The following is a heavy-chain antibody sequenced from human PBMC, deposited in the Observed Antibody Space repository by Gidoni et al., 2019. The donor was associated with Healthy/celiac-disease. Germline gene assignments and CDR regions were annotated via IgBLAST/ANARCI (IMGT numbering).Heavy chain of an antibody. CDR3: ARDPLSDAGDAFDI. D-gene: IGHD3-10*01. CDR2: IYHSGSP. J-gene: IGHJ3*02. Sequence: QVQLQESGPGLVKPSGTLSLTCAVSGGSISSSNWGSCVRQPPEKVLEWIGEIYHSGSPNYNPSLKSRVTISVDKSKNQFSLKLSSVTAADTAVYYCARDPLSDAGDAFDIWGQGTMVTVSS. CDR1: GGSISSSNW. V-gene: IGHV4-4*02.